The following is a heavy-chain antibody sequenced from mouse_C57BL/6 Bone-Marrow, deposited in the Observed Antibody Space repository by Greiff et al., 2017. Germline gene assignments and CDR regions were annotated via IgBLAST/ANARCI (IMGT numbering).Heavy chain of an antibody. D-gene: IGHD1-2*01. J-gene: IGHJ2*01. CDR2: IWSDGST. CDR3: ARGYGYVFDY. V-gene: IGHV2-6*02. CDR1: GFSLTSYG. Sequence: VKLMESGPGLVAPSQSLSITCTVSGFSLTSYGVHWVRQPPGKGLEWLVVIWSDGSTTYNSALKSRLSISEDNSKSQVFLKMNSLHTDDTAMYYCARGYGYVFDYWGQGTTLTVSS.